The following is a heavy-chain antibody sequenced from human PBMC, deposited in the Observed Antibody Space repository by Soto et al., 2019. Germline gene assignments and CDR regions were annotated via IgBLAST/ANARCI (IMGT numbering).Heavy chain of an antibody. D-gene: IGHD4-17*01. CDR1: GFTLSNYG. CDR3: AKLSYDDVDASHY. V-gene: IGHV3-23*01. J-gene: IGHJ4*02. CDR2: ISGKTTRT. Sequence: GGSLRLSCEASGFTLSNYGINWVRQAPGKGLEWVSGISGKTTRTYYADSVKGRFTISRDSPKNSVYLQMNILRAEDTAVYYCAKLSYDDVDASHYWGQGTLVTVSS.